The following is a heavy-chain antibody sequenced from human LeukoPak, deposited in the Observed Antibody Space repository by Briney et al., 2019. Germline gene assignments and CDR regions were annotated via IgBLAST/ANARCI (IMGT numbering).Heavy chain of an antibody. CDR2: IYYSGST. CDR1: GGSISSGGYY. J-gene: IGHJ5*02. V-gene: IGHV4-31*03. D-gene: IGHD6-13*01. CDR3: ARATGGAAAADFDP. Sequence: SETLSLTCTVSGGSISSGGYYWSWIRQHPGKGLEWIGFIYYSGSTYYNPSLKSRVTISIDTSKNQFSLKLSSVTAADTAVYYCARATGGAAAADFDPWGQGTLVTVSS.